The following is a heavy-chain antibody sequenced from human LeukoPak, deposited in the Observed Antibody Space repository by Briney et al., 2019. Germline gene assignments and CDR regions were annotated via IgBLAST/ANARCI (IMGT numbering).Heavy chain of an antibody. D-gene: IGHD3-10*01. V-gene: IGHV1-69*05. CDR3: ARGGGYYYYYMDV. CDR2: IIPIFGTA. Sequence: SVKVSCKASGGTFSSYAISWVRQAPGQGLEWMGGIIPIFGTANYAQKIQGRVTITTDESTSTAYMELSSLRSEDTAVYYCARGGGYYYYYMDVWGKGTTVTVSS. J-gene: IGHJ6*03. CDR1: GGTFSSYA.